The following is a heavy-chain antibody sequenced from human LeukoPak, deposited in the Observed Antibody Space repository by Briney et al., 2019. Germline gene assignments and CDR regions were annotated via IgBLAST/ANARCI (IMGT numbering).Heavy chain of an antibody. CDR3: ATVGQQLLPQEDY. J-gene: IGHJ4*02. Sequence: ASVRVSCKVSGYTVTNLSMHWIRQAPGIGLEWMGGFDPEDGETIYAQKFQGRFTMTEDTSTDTAYMELSSLRSEDTAVYYCATVGQQLLPQEDYWGQGTLVTVSS. V-gene: IGHV1-24*01. CDR1: GYTVTNLS. D-gene: IGHD6-13*01. CDR2: FDPEDGET.